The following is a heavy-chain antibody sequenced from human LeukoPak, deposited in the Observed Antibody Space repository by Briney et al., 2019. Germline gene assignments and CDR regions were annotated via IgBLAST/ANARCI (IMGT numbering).Heavy chain of an antibody. Sequence: PSQTLSLTCTVSGDSVSSGRYYWSWIRQPPGKGLEFIGYVYHTGSTNYTPSLKSRVTISVDTSKNQFSLKLSSVTAADTAVYYCAREPRYSSGWYGNANDYWGQGTLVTVSS. CDR3: AREPRYSSGWYGNANDY. J-gene: IGHJ4*02. D-gene: IGHD6-19*01. CDR1: GDSVSSGRYY. V-gene: IGHV4-30-2*01. CDR2: VYHTGST.